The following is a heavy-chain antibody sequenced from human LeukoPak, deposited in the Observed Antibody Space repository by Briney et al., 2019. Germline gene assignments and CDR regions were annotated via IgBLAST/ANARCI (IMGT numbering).Heavy chain of an antibody. CDR1: GGSISSSSYY. CDR2: IYYSGST. CDR3: ARRPSSRFNWFDP. V-gene: IGHV4-39*01. Sequence: SETLSLTCTVSGGSISSSSYYWGWIRQPPGKGLEWIGSIYYSGSTYYNPSLKSRVTISVDTSKNQFSLKPSSVTAADTAVYYCARRPSSRFNWFDPWGQGTLVTVSS. J-gene: IGHJ5*02.